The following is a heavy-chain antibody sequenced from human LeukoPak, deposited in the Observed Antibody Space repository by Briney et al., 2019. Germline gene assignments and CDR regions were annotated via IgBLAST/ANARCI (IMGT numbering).Heavy chain of an antibody. CDR3: ATVRYPSAFDF. V-gene: IGHV3-53*01. D-gene: IGHD3-16*02. CDR1: GFTVSSNY. J-gene: IGHJ3*01. Sequence: PGVSLTLLCAVSGFTVSSNYMRWVRQAPGKGLEWVTVVYSGGSTNYADSVMSRCTISRHNSKNTLYLQMNSLRAEDTAVDYCATVRYPSAFDFWGQGTLVTVSS. CDR2: VYSGGST.